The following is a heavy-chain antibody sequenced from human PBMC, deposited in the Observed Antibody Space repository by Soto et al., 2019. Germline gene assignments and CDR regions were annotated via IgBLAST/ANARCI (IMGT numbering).Heavy chain of an antibody. CDR2: IDAGGNNM. Sequence: DVQVVESGGGLVQPGGSLRLSCTVSGFPFSGYSMIWVRQAPGKGLESISYIDAGGNNMYYEDSVKGRFTISRDNAKNTQSMRMNRLKVEATAVYHCARVEGIMVRGGADLWGQATIVTVSS. CDR1: GFPFSGYS. V-gene: IGHV3-48*01. CDR3: ARVEGIMVRGGADL. D-gene: IGHD3-10*01. J-gene: IGHJ3*01.